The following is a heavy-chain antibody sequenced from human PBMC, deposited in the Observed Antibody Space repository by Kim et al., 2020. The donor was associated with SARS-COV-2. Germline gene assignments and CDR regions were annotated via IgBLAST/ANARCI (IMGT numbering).Heavy chain of an antibody. CDR2: INHSGST. J-gene: IGHJ6*02. V-gene: IGHV4-34*01. CDR3: ARDSQGPYYYGMDV. Sequence: SETLSLTCAVYGGSFSGYYWSWIRQPPGKGLEWIGEINHSGSTNYNPSLKSRVTISVDTSKNQFSLKLSSVTAADTAVYYCARDSQGPYYYGMDVWGQGTTVTVSS. D-gene: IGHD1-26*01. CDR1: GGSFSGYY.